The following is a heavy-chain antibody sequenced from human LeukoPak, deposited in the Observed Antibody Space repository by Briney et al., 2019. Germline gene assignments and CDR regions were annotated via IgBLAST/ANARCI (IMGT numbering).Heavy chain of an antibody. Sequence: GGSLRLSCAASGFTFSSNYMSWVRQAPGQGLEWVSVIYSGGSTYYADSVKGRFTISRDNSKNTLYLQMSSLRAEDTAVYYCARGRWGDYFDYWGQGTLVTVSS. J-gene: IGHJ4*02. D-gene: IGHD4-23*01. CDR3: ARGRWGDYFDY. V-gene: IGHV3-53*01. CDR1: GFTFSSNY. CDR2: IYSGGST.